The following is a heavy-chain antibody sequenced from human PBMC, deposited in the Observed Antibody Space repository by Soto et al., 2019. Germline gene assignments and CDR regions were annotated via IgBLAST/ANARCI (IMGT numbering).Heavy chain of an antibody. CDR1: GYTFTDFY. CDR3: ARLYYYYGMDV. J-gene: IGHJ6*02. CDR2: IRAYNGNT. V-gene: IGHV1-18*04. Sequence: ASVKVSCKASGYTFTDFYMHWVRQAPGQGLEWMGWIRAYNGNTNYPQKLRGRVTMTTNTSTSTAYMELSSLRSEDTAVYYCARLYYYYGMDVWGQGTTVTVSS.